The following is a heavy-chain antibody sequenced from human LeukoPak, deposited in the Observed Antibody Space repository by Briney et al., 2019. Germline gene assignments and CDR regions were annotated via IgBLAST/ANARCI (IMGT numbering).Heavy chain of an antibody. Sequence: GGSLRLSCAASGFTFSDHYMDWVRQAPGKGLEWVGRIRNKRMGYTTEYAASVRGRFTISREDSQNSLYLQMNSLKTEDTAVYHCTRLTALITGYFAMDVWGQGTPVTVSS. CDR1: GFTFSDHY. CDR3: TRLTALITGYFAMDV. CDR2: IRNKRMGYTT. J-gene: IGHJ6*02. D-gene: IGHD3-16*01. V-gene: IGHV3-72*01.